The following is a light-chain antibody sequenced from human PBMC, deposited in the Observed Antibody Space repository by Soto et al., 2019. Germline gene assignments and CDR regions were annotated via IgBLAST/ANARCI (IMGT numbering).Light chain of an antibody. CDR1: QSVSSSY. CDR2: GTS. J-gene: IGKJ1*01. V-gene: IGKV3-20*01. CDR3: QQYGSSSWT. Sequence: EIVLTQSPGTLSLSPGERATLSCRASQSVSSSYLAWYQQKPGQAHRLPIYGTSSRATAIPDRFSGSGSGTDFTLTISRLEPEDFAVYYCQQYGSSSWTFGQGTKVEIK.